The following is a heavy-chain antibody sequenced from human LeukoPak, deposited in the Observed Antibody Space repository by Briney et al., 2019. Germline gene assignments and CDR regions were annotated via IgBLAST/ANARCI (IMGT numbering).Heavy chain of an antibody. J-gene: IGHJ4*02. D-gene: IGHD5-24*01. CDR3: AGPRYSYGVPTDY. CDR2: INGDGSST. V-gene: IGHV3-74*01. CDR1: GFTFSSYW. Sequence: PGGSLRLSCAASGFTFSSYWMHWVRQAPGKGLVWVSRINGDGSSTSYADSVKGRFTISRDNAKNTLYLQMNSLRAEDTAVYYCAGPRYSYGVPTDYWGQGTLVTVSS.